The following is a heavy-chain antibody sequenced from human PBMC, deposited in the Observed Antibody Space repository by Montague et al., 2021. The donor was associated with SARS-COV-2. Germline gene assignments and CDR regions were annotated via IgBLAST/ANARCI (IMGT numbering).Heavy chain of an antibody. D-gene: IGHD7-27*01. CDR3: ARHANWDWYYFDY. CDR2: RKQSAAA. V-gene: IGHV4-59*08. J-gene: IGHJ4*02. CDR1: LHSVSRGN. Sequence: SETLSLTCAGDLHSVSRGNWAWIGRAHGWTLVCDEYRKQSAAAKYNPSLKSRVTISVDTSKNQFSLKLSSVTAVDTAVYYCARHANWDWYYFDYWGQGTLVTVSS.